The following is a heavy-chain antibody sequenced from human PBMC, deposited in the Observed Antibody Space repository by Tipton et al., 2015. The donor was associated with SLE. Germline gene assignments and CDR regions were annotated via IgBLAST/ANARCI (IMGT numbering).Heavy chain of an antibody. J-gene: IGHJ4*02. D-gene: IGHD3-3*01. V-gene: IGHV4-59*01. CDR2: IYYSGST. CDR1: GDSISYYY. CDR3: ARRLKEDDFWSGYDY. Sequence: LRLSCTVSGDSISYYYWSWIRQPPGKGLEWIGYIYYSGSTNYNPSLKSRVTISVDTSKNQFSLNLSSVTAADTAVYYCARRLKEDDFWSGYDYWGQGILVTVSS.